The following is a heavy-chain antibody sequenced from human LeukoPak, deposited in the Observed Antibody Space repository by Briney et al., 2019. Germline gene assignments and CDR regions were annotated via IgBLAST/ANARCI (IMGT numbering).Heavy chain of an antibody. CDR2: IIPMFGTA. D-gene: IGHD1-1*01. J-gene: IGHJ4*02. Sequence: GASVKVSCKPSGDTFISYTINWVRQAPGQGLEWMGGIIPMFGTANSAQKFQGRVTITTDESTSTAYMELSSLRYEDTAVYYCATYKLRHNWNVHTFDHWGPGTLVTVSS. CDR1: GDTFISYT. V-gene: IGHV1-69*05. CDR3: ATYKLRHNWNVHTFDH.